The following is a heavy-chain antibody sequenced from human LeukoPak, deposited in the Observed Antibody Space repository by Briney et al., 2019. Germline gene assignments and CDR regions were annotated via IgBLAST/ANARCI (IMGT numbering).Heavy chain of an antibody. D-gene: IGHD6-13*01. Sequence: PSETLSLTCTVSGGSISSYYWSWIRQPPGKGLEWIGYIYYSGSTNYNPSLKSRVTISVDTSKNQFSLKLSSVTAADTAVYYCARAPRYSSSWDRAFDIWGQGTMVTVSS. CDR1: GGSISSYY. J-gene: IGHJ3*02. CDR2: IYYSGST. V-gene: IGHV4-59*01. CDR3: ARAPRYSSSWDRAFDI.